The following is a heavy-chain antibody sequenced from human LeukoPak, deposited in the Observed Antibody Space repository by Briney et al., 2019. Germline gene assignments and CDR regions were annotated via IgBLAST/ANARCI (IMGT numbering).Heavy chain of an antibody. Sequence: GGSLRLSCAASGFPFSRYSMHWVRQAPGKGLEWVSSITSSSSYVYYADSLKGRFTISRDNAKNSLYLQMDSLRADDTAVYYCARDGMITAYAFDIWGQGTMVTVSS. J-gene: IGHJ3*02. V-gene: IGHV3-21*01. CDR3: ARDGMITAYAFDI. CDR2: ITSSSSYV. D-gene: IGHD3-16*01. CDR1: GFPFSRYS.